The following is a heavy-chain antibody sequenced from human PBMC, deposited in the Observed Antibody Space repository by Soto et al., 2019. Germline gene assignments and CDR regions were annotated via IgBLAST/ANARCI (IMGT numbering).Heavy chain of an antibody. CDR3: ARPSSVRGVIIRYGMDV. CDR1: GYSFASYW. V-gene: IGHV5-51*01. CDR2: IYPGDSDT. J-gene: IGHJ6*02. Sequence: GESLKISCKGSGYSFASYWIGWVRQMPGKGLEWMGIIYPGDSDTRYSPSFQGQVTISADKSISTAYLQWSSLKASDTAMYYCARPSSVRGVIIRYGMDVWGQGTTVTVSS. D-gene: IGHD3-10*01.